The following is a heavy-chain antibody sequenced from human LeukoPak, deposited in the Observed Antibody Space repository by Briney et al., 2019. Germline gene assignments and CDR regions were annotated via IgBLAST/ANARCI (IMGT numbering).Heavy chain of an antibody. Sequence: GGSLGLSCAASGFTFSSYSMNWVPQAPGRGLEWLSYISSTSSAIYYADSLKGRFTISRDNAKNSLYLQMDSLRAEDTAVYYCARVIGSYGDSAYWGQGTLVTVSS. CDR3: ARVIGSYGDSAY. CDR2: ISSTSSAI. CDR1: GFTFSSYS. D-gene: IGHD3-16*01. V-gene: IGHV3-48*04. J-gene: IGHJ4*02.